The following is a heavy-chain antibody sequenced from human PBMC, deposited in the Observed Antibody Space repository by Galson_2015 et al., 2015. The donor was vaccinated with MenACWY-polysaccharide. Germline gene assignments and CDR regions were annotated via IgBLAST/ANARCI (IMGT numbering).Heavy chain of an antibody. CDR1: GDSTRSGGYY. Sequence: VSGDSTRSGGYYWGWIRQHPGKGLEWMGYIHYRGSTSYNPSLKSRLLISGDASNGQFSLKLSSVTAADTAVYYCARYNIAAGDFDYWGQGALVTVSS. D-gene: IGHD6-25*01. CDR3: ARYNIAAGDFDY. V-gene: IGHV4-31*02. J-gene: IGHJ4*02. CDR2: IHYRGST.